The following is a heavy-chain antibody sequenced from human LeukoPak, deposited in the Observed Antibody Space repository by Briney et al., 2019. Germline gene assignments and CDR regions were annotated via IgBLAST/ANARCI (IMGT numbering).Heavy chain of an antibody. J-gene: IGHJ4*02. CDR2: IYYSGST. CDR1: GGSISSGDYY. D-gene: IGHD3-16*01. Sequence: SSETLSPTCTVSGGSISSGDYYWSWIRQPPGKGLEWIGYIYYSGSTYYNPSLKSRVTISVDTSKNQFSLKLSSVTAADTAVYYCATYDYVWGSYVGNWGQGTLVTVSS. CDR3: ATYDYVWGSYVGN. V-gene: IGHV4-30-4*02.